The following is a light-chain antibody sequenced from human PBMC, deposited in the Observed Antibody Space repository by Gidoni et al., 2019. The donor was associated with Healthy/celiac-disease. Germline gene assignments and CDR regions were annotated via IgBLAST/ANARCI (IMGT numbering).Light chain of an antibody. CDR1: QSISSW. CDR2: DAS. Sequence: DIQMTQSPSTLSASVGDRVTITCRASQSISSWLPWYQQKPGKAPKLLIYDASSLESGVPSRCSGSGSGTEFTLTISSLQPDDFATYYCQQYNSYSPRTFGQGTKLEIK. J-gene: IGKJ2*01. CDR3: QQYNSYSPRT. V-gene: IGKV1-5*01.